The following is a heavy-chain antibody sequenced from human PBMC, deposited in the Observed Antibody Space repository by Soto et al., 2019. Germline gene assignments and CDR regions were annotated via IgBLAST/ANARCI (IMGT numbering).Heavy chain of an antibody. CDR2: ISGSGGST. Sequence: GGSLRLSCAASGFTFISYAMSWVRQAPGKGLEWVSAISGSGGSTYYADSVKGRFTISRDNSKNTLYLQMDSLRAEDTAVYYCAKDQDVLRYFDWLLSFDYWGQGTLVTVSS. J-gene: IGHJ4*02. D-gene: IGHD3-9*01. CDR3: AKDQDVLRYFDWLLSFDY. CDR1: GFTFISYA. V-gene: IGHV3-23*01.